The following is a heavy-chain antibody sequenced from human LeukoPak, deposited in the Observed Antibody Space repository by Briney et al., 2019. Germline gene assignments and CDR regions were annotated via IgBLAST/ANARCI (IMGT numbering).Heavy chain of an antibody. CDR3: AKDPVYSHSSGWYYFDY. V-gene: IGHV3-30*02. Sequence: GGSLRLSCAASGFTFSSYGMHWVRQAPGKGLEWVAFIRYDGSNKYYADSVKGRFTISRDNSKNTLYLQMNSLRAEDTAVYYCAKDPVYSHSSGWYYFDYWGQGTLVTVSS. J-gene: IGHJ4*02. D-gene: IGHD6-19*01. CDR1: GFTFSSYG. CDR2: IRYDGSNK.